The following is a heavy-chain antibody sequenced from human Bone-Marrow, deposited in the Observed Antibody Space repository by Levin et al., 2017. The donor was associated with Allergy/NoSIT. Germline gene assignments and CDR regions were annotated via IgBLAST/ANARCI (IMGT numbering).Heavy chain of an antibody. CDR3: ARGRLRSAVDGPLDL. CDR1: GFTFRSYW. D-gene: IGHD3-3*01. V-gene: IGHV3-7*03. CDR2: IKEDGSEK. J-gene: IGHJ5*02. Sequence: PAGGSLRLSCAASGFTFRSYWMFWVRQAPGKGLEWVANIKEDGSEKYYVDSVKGRFTMSRDNGNNSLYLEMNSLRAEDTAVYYCARGRLRSAVDGPLDLWGQGTLVTVSS.